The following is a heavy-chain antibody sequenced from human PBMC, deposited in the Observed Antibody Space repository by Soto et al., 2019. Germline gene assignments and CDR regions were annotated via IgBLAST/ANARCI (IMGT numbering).Heavy chain of an antibody. CDR2: MNANNGNT. V-gene: IGHV1-18*01. J-gene: IGHJ4*02. CDR3: ARDPPPPDY. Sequence: ASVKVSCKASGYTFTSYDINWVRQATGQGLEWMGWMNANNGNTNYAQKLQGRVTMTTDTSTSTAYMELRSLRSDDTAVYYCARDPPPPDYWGQGTLVTVSS. CDR1: GYTFTSYD.